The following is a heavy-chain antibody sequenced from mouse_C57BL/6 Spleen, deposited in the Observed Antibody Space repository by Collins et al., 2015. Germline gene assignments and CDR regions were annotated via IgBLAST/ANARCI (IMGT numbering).Heavy chain of an antibody. CDR3: ASKGDAMDY. V-gene: IGHV9-4*02. D-gene: IGHD1-3*01. CDR1: GYTFTAAG. J-gene: IGHJ4*01. CDR2: INTHSGVP. Sequence: QIQLVQSGPELKKPGETVRISCKASGYTFTAAGMQWVQRMPGKGLKWIGWINTHSGVPKYAEDFKGRFAFSLETSASTAYLQISSLKNEDTATYFCASKGDAMDYWGQGTSVTVSS.